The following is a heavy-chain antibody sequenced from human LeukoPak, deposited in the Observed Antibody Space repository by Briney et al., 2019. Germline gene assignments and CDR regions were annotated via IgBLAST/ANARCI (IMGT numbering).Heavy chain of an antibody. D-gene: IGHD2-21*01. Sequence: ASVKVSCKASGCTFTGYYMHWVRQAPGQGLEWMGWINPNSGGTNYAQKFQGRVTMTRDTSISTAYMELSRLRSDDTAVYYCARSLLNCGGDCYAVDYWGQGTLVTVSS. J-gene: IGHJ4*02. CDR2: INPNSGGT. V-gene: IGHV1-2*02. CDR3: ARSLLNCGGDCYAVDY. CDR1: GCTFTGYY.